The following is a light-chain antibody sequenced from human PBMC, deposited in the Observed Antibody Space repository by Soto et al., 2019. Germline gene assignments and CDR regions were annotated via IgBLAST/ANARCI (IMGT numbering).Light chain of an antibody. V-gene: IGKV1-39*01. CDR1: ESMSNC. CDR2: AAS. J-gene: IGKJ1*01. Sequence: DIQMTQSPSTLSASVGDRVTITCRASESMSNCLAWYQQKPGKAPKLLIHAASSLHSGVPSTFSGSGSGTDFALTISSLQPEDFATYYCHQTAANPWTFAQGTKVDIK. CDR3: HQTAANPWT.